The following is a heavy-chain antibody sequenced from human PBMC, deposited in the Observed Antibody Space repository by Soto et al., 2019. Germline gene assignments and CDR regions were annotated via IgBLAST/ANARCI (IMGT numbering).Heavy chain of an antibody. Sequence: QVQLVESGGGVVQPGRSLRLSCAASGFTFSSYGMHWVRQAPGKGLEWVAVIWYDGSNKYYADSVKGRFTISRDNSKNTLYLQMNSLRAEDTAVYYCARDPSIVGATRAFDIWGQGTMVTVSS. CDR3: ARDPSIVGATRAFDI. CDR1: GFTFSSYG. V-gene: IGHV3-33*01. CDR2: IWYDGSNK. J-gene: IGHJ3*02. D-gene: IGHD1-26*01.